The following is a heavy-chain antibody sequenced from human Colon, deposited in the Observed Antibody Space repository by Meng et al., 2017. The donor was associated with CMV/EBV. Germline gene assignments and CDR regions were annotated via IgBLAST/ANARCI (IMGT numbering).Heavy chain of an antibody. CDR2: IYHTGTT. D-gene: IGHD1-20*01. V-gene: IGHV4-34*01. CDR3: ARGGYNWKTFDY. J-gene: IGHJ4*02. Sequence: SETLSLTCGVYGGSFSGYYWTWIRQPPGKELEWIGDIYHTGTTNHNPSLKSRVTISLDTSNNQFSLKLTSVTAADTAVYYCARGGYNWKTFDYWGQGTL. CDR1: GGSFSGYY.